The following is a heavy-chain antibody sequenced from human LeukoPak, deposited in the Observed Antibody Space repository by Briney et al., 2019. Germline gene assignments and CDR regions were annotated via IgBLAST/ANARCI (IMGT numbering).Heavy chain of an antibody. Sequence: SETLSLTCAVSGYSISSGYYWGWIRQPPGKGLEWIGYIYHSGSTYYNPSLKSRVTISVDRSKNQFSLKLSSVTAAGTAVYYRARGGTHPLRPGFDYWGQGTLVTVSS. CDR2: IYHSGST. V-gene: IGHV4-38-2*01. CDR3: ARGGTHPLRPGFDY. J-gene: IGHJ4*02. CDR1: GYSISSGYY. D-gene: IGHD4-17*01.